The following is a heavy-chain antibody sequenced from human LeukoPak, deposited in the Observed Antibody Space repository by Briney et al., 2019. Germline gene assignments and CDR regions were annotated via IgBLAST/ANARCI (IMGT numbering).Heavy chain of an antibody. V-gene: IGHV1-46*01. CDR3: ARVQGGQQLADY. J-gene: IGHJ4*02. CDR1: GYTFTSYY. CDR2: INPSGGNT. D-gene: IGHD6-13*01. Sequence: ASVKVSCKASGYTFTSYYMHWVRQAPGQGLEWMGIINPSGGNTSYAQKFQGRVTMTRDTSTSTVYMELSSLRSDDTAVYYCARVQGGQQLADYWGQGTLVTVSS.